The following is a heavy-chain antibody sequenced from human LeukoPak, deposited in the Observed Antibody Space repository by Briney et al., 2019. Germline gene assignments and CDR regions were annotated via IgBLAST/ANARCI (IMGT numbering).Heavy chain of an antibody. D-gene: IGHD3-10*01. J-gene: IGHJ4*02. CDR2: IRYDGSNK. CDR3: AKLAGGWFGELLDY. V-gene: IGHV3-30*02. Sequence: GGSLRLSCAASGFTFSSYGMHWVRQAPGRGLEWVAFIRYDGSNKYYADSVKGRFTISRDNSKNTLYLQMNSLRAEDTAVYYCAKLAGGWFGELLDYWGQGTLVTVSS. CDR1: GFTFSSYG.